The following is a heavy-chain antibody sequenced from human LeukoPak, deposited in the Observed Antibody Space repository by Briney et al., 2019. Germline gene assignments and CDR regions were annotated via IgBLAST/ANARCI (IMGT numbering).Heavy chain of an antibody. D-gene: IGHD5-24*01. J-gene: IGHJ3*02. CDR3: ARGVEMASLAFDI. CDR2: IYGGGTT. V-gene: IGHV3-66*01. Sequence: GGSLRLSCAASGFTVSTNSMNWVRQAPGKGLEWVSIIYGGGTTYYADSVKGRFTISRDSSKNTVYLQMNSLRAEDTAVYYCARGVEMASLAFDIWGQGTMVTVSS. CDR1: GFTVSTNS.